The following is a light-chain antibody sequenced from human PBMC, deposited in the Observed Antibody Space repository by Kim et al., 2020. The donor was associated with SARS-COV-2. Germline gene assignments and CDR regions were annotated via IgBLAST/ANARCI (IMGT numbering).Light chain of an antibody. J-gene: IGKJ5*01. CDR1: QSVGTY. CDR2: YAS. V-gene: IGKV3-11*01. CDR3: QQRGN. Sequence: VVRQSPATLSLSPGERATLSCRASQSVGTYLAWYQQKPGQAPRLLIYYASKRATGIPARFRGSGSGTDFTLTIGTLEPEDSAVYYCQQRGNFGQGTRLEIK.